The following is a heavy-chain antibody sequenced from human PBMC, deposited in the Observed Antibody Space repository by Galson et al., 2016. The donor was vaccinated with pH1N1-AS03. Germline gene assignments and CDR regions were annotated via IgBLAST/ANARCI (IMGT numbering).Heavy chain of an antibody. V-gene: IGHV5-10-1*01. CDR3: ARPRPGTSSSRSGFAF. D-gene: IGHD1-1*01. CDR1: GYSFPNYW. J-gene: IGHJ2*01. CDR2: IDPSDSYV. Sequence: QSGAEVKKPGESLRISCKGFGYSFPNYWISWVRQMPGKGLEWIGRIDPSDSYVNYSPSFRGHVTISADMSITTAYLQWSSLKASDTAIYHCARPRPGTSSSRSGFAFWGRGTLVTVSS.